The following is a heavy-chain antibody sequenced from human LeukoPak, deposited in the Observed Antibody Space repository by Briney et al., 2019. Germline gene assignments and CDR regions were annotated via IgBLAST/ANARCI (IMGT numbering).Heavy chain of an antibody. V-gene: IGHV3-30*01. D-gene: IGHD3-3*01. CDR3: ARDPTGILRFLEWLSPFDY. CDR1: GFTFSSYA. Sequence: PGGSLRLSCAASGFTFSSYAMHWVRQAPGKGLEWVAVISYDGSNKYYADSVKGRFTISRDNSKNTLYLQMNSLRAEDTAVYYCARDPTGILRFLEWLSPFDYWGQGALVTVSS. CDR2: ISYDGSNK. J-gene: IGHJ4*02.